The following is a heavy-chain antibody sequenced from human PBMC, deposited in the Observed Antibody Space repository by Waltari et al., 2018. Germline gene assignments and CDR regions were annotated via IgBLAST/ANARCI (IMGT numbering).Heavy chain of an antibody. CDR1: GGSFSGYY. J-gene: IGHJ6*03. V-gene: IGHV4-34*01. Sequence: QVQLQQWGAGLLKPSETLSLTCAVYGGSFSGYYWSWIRQPPGKGLEWVGEINHSGSTNYNPSLKSRVTISVDTSKNQFSLKLSSVTAADTAVYYCARATRGGYCSGGSCYAGYYYYMDVWGKGTTVTVSS. CDR3: ARATRGGYCSGGSCYAGYYYYMDV. D-gene: IGHD2-15*01. CDR2: INHSGST.